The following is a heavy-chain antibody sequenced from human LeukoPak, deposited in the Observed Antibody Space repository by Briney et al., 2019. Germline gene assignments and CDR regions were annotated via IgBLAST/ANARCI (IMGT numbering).Heavy chain of an antibody. J-gene: IGHJ5*02. CDR1: GFTFTNFA. V-gene: IGHV3-23*01. CDR2: ITGDGAT. D-gene: IGHD6-25*01. CDR3: AKGAAAGLVDWFDP. Sequence: PGGSLRLSCAVSGFTFTNFAMMWVRQAPGKGLQWVASITGDGATYSADSVRGRFMLSRDTCKNTLYLQMNSLTPEDTALYYCAKGAAAGLVDWFDPWGQGTLVTDSS.